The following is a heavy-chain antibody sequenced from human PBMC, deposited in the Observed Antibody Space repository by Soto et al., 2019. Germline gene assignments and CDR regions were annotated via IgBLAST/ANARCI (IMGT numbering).Heavy chain of an antibody. CDR2: IIPIFGTA. D-gene: IGHD2-21*02. CDR1: GGTFSSYA. J-gene: IGHJ3*02. Sequence: SVKVSCKASGGTFSSYAISWVRQAPGQGLEWMGGIIPIFGTANYAQKFQGRVTITADESTSTAYMELSSLRSEDTAVYYCARGIVVVTAIRGKNAFDIWGQGPMVTVSS. V-gene: IGHV1-69*13. CDR3: ARGIVVVTAIRGKNAFDI.